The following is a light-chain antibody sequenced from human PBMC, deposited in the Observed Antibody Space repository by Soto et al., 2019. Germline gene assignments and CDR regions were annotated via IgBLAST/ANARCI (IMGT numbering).Light chain of an antibody. V-gene: IGKV3-20*01. CDR1: QSVTSNS. CDR3: QQYGSSPFWT. J-gene: IGKJ1*01. CDR2: GAS. Sequence: EIVLTQSPGTLSLSPGERATLSCRASQSVTSNSLAWYQQKPGQAPRLLIYGASSRATGIPDRFSGSGSGTDVTLTISRLEPEDFAGYYCQQYGSSPFWTCGQGTKVEIK.